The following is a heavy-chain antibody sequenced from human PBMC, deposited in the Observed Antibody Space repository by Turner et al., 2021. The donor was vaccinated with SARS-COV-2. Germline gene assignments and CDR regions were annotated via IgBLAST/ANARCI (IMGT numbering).Heavy chain of an antibody. J-gene: IGHJ5*02. CDR2: IYSGGST. D-gene: IGHD6-13*01. Sequence: EVQLVASGRGLVQPGGSLRLSCAASGFTVSSNYMSWVRQAPGKGLEWVSVIYSGGSTYYADSVKGRFTISRDNSKNTLYLQINSLRAEDTAVDYCAREAAAGNFHGWFDPWGQGTLVTVSS. V-gene: IGHV3-66*01. CDR3: AREAAAGNFHGWFDP. CDR1: GFTVSSNY.